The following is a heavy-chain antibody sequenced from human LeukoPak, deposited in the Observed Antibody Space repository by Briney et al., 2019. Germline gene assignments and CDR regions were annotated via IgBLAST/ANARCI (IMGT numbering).Heavy chain of an antibody. J-gene: IGHJ5*02. CDR2: IWYDGSNK. CDR3: ARDLELLTTVTTSLVT. CDR1: GFTFSSYD. V-gene: IGHV3-33*01. D-gene: IGHD4-17*01. Sequence: GGSLRLSCAASGFTFSSYDMHWVRQAPGKGLEWVAVIWYDGSNKYYADSVKGRFTISRDNSKNTLYLQMNSLRAEDTAVYYCARDLELLTTVTTSLVTWGQGTLVTVSS.